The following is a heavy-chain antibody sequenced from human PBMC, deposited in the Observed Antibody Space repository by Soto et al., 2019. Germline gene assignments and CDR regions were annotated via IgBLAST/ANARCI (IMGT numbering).Heavy chain of an antibody. CDR3: AREGNTYYDILTGSYAFDI. CDR1: GFTFSSYG. CDR2: IWYDGSNK. D-gene: IGHD3-9*01. J-gene: IGHJ3*02. Sequence: PGGSLRLSCAASGFTFSSYGMHWVRQAPGKGLEWVAVIWYDGSNKYYADSVKGRFTISRDNSKNTLYLQMNSLRAEDTAVYYCAREGNTYYDILTGSYAFDIWGQGTMVTVSS. V-gene: IGHV3-33*01.